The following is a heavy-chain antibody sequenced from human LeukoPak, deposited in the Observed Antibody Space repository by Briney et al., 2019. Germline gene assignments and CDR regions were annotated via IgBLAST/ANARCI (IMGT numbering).Heavy chain of an antibody. J-gene: IGHJ4*02. CDR3: AGYFCSGGSCYRYFDY. Sequence: GGSLRLSCAASGFTFSNYAMSWVRQAPGKGLEWVSTISGSGGGTYYTDSVKGRFTISRDNSKNTLYLQMNSLRPEDTAVYYCAGYFCSGGSCYRYFDYWGQGTLVTVSS. CDR2: ISGSGGGT. D-gene: IGHD2-15*01. CDR1: GFTFSNYA. V-gene: IGHV3-23*01.